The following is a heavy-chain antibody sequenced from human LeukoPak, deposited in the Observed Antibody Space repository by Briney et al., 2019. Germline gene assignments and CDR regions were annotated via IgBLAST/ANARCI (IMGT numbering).Heavy chain of an antibody. CDR3: ARENSGSYREFDY. V-gene: IGHV4-4*07. CDR2: IYTSGST. D-gene: IGHD1-26*01. CDR1: GGSISSYY. Sequence: SETLSLTCTVSGGSISSYYWCWIRQPAGKGLEWIGRIYTSGSTNYNASLKSRVSMSVDTSKNQFSLKLSSVTAADTAVFYCARENSGSYREFDYWGQGTLVTVSS. J-gene: IGHJ4*02.